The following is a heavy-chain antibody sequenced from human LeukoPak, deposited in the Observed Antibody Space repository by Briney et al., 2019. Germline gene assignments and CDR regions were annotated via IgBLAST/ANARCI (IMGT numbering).Heavy chain of an antibody. D-gene: IGHD7-27*01. Sequence: GGSLRLSCAASGFTFSSYGMHWVCQAPGKGLEWVAFIRYDGSNKYYADSVKGRFTISRDNSKNTLYLQMNSLRPEDTAGYYCAKELSATPRAAVQTGDAFDVWGQGTMVTVSS. CDR1: GFTFSSYG. CDR3: AKELSATPRAAVQTGDAFDV. J-gene: IGHJ3*01. V-gene: IGHV3-30*02. CDR2: IRYDGSNK.